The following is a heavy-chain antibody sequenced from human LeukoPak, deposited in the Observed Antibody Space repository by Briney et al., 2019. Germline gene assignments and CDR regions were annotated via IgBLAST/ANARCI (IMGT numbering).Heavy chain of an antibody. J-gene: IGHJ4*02. D-gene: IGHD3-3*01. CDR2: IYHSGST. CDR1: GGSISSAVYS. V-gene: IGHV4-30-2*01. Sequence: SETLSLTCAVSGGSISSAVYSWSWIRQPPGTGLEWIGYIYHSGSTYYNPSLKSRVTISVDRSKNQFSLKLSSVTAADTAVYYCARIYDFWSGSYFDYWGQGTLVTVSS. CDR3: ARIYDFWSGSYFDY.